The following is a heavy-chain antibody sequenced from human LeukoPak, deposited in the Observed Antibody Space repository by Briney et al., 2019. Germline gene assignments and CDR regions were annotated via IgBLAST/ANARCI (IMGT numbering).Heavy chain of an antibody. J-gene: IGHJ4*02. CDR1: GGSFSGYY. V-gene: IGHV4-34*01. Sequence: SETLSLTCAVYGGSFSGYYWSWIRQPPGKGLEWIGEINHSGSTNYNPSLKSRVTISVDTSKNQFSLKLSSVTAADTAVYYCARRGGSSPDFDYWGQGTLVTVSS. D-gene: IGHD6-6*01. CDR2: INHSGST. CDR3: ARRGGSSPDFDY.